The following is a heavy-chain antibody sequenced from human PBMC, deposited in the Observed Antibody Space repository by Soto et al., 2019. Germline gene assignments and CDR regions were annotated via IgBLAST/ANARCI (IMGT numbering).Heavy chain of an antibody. CDR1: GFTFSSYS. Sequence: EVHLVESGGGLVQPGGSLRLSCAASGFTFSSYSMNWVRQAPGKGLEWVSYIIGSSSAIYYADSVKGRFTVSRDNAKNSLYLQMNSLRAEDTAVYYCARGFTGLWGQGTLVTVSS. CDR3: ARGFTGL. V-gene: IGHV3-48*01. D-gene: IGHD3-16*01. J-gene: IGHJ4*02. CDR2: IIGSSSAI.